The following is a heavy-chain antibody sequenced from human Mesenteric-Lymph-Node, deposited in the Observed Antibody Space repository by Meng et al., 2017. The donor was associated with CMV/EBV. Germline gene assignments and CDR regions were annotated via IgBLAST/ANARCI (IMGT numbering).Heavy chain of an antibody. CDR3: ATVGLRYFENRPLLDY. J-gene: IGHJ4*02. V-gene: IGHV1-2*02. CDR2: INPNSGGT. CDR1: GYTFTGYY. D-gene: IGHD3-9*01. Sequence: ASVKVSCKASGYTFTGYYMHWVRQAPGQGLEWMGWINPNSGGTNYAQKFQGRVTMTRDTSISTAYMELSRLRSDDTAVYYCATVGLRYFENRPLLDYWGQGTLVTVSS.